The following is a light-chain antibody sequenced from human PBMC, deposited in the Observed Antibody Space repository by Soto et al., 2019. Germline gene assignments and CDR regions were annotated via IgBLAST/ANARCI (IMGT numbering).Light chain of an antibody. Sequence: EILLTQSPDTLSLSPGERATLSCRASQSIPRNYLAWYQHKPGQAPRLLIYDASNRATGIPDRFSGSGSGTDFTLTISRLEPEDFEVYFCHQCATSPLTFGGGTKVEIK. V-gene: IGKV3-20*01. J-gene: IGKJ4*01. CDR3: HQCATSPLT. CDR1: QSIPRNY. CDR2: DAS.